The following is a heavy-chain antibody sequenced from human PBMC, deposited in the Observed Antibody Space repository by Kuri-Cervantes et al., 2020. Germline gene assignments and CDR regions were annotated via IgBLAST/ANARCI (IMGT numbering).Heavy chain of an antibody. D-gene: IGHD4-17*01. CDR2: IYYSGST. CDR1: GGSISSSSYY. J-gene: IGHJ4*02. Sequence: ESLKISCTVSGGSISSSSYYWGWIRQPPGKGLEWIGSIYYSGSTYYNPSLKSRVTISVDTSKNQFSLKLSSVTAADTAVYYCARVHYGDYYFDYWGQGTLVTVSS. CDR3: ARVHYGDYYFDY. V-gene: IGHV4-39*07.